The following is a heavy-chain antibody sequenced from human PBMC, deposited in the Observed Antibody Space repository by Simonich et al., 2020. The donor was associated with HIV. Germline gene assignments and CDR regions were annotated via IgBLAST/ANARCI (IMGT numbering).Heavy chain of an antibody. CDR1: GGSFSGYY. J-gene: IGHJ1*01. CDR2: INHSGST. CDR3: ARLTAGGLGEYFQH. D-gene: IGHD6-13*01. Sequence: QVQLQQWGAGLLKPSETLSLTCAVYGGSFSGYYWSWIRQPQGKGLEWMGEINHSGSTNYNPSLKSRVTISVDTSKNHFSLKLSSVTAADTAVYYCARLTAGGLGEYFQHWGQGTLVTVSS. V-gene: IGHV4-34*01.